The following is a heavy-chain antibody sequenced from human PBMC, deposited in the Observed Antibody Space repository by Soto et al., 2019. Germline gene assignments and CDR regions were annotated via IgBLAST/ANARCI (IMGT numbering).Heavy chain of an antibody. Sequence: SETLSLTCTVSGGSISSYYWSWIRQPPGKGLEWIGYIYYSGSTNYNPSLKSRVTISVDTSKNQFSLKLSSVTAADTAVYYCARHRYCSGGSCYSHMDVWGKGTTVTSP. V-gene: IGHV4-59*08. D-gene: IGHD2-15*01. CDR1: GGSISSYY. CDR3: ARHRYCSGGSCYSHMDV. CDR2: IYYSGST. J-gene: IGHJ6*03.